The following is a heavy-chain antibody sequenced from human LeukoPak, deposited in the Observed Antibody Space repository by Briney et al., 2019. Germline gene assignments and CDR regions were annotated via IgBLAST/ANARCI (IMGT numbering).Heavy chain of an antibody. Sequence: SVKVSCKASGGTFSSYAISWVRQAPGQGLEWMGGIIPIFGTANYPQKFQGRVTITTDESTSTAYMELSGLRSEDTAVYYCAREDYYDSSGYYSNWFDPWGQGTLVTVSS. J-gene: IGHJ5*02. CDR1: GGTFSSYA. D-gene: IGHD3-22*01. CDR3: AREDYYDSSGYYSNWFDP. V-gene: IGHV1-69*05. CDR2: IIPIFGTA.